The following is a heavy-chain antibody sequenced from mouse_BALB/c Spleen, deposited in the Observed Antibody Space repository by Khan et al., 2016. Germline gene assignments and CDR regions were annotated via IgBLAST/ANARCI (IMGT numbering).Heavy chain of an antibody. CDR3: ARPRVRPTGRGFAE. J-gene: IGHJ3*01. D-gene: IGHD2-13*01. CDR1: GSEFSSYW. V-gene: IGHV1-80*01. Sequence: QVQLKQSGAELVRPGSSVKISCKASGSEFSSYWINWMTPRPGQGLEWIGHIYPGAGDLHYNGKFRGKVTLTADESSNTASLQFSSLTSEASSVFLGARPRVRPTGRGFAEWGQGTLVT. CDR2: IYPGAGDL.